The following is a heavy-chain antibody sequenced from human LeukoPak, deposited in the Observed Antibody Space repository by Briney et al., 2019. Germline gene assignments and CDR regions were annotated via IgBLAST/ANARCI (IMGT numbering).Heavy chain of an antibody. J-gene: IGHJ6*04. CDR2: IFHRGST. D-gene: IGHD5-12*01. V-gene: IGHV4-59*01. Sequence: SETLSLTCNVSGVSISRYYWSWIRQPPGKGLEWVGYIFHRGSTNYNPSLKSRVTISVDTSKNHFSLKLSSVTAADTAVYYCARARYSGYDSRLDVWGKGTTVTIPS. CDR3: ARARYSGYDSRLDV. CDR1: GVSISRYY.